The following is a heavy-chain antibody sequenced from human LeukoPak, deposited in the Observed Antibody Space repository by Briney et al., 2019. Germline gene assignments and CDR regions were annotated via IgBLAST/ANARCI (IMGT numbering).Heavy chain of an antibody. Sequence: ASVKVSCEASGYRFTSYGISGVRQAPGQGVEWMGWISAYNGNTNYAQKLQGRVTMTTDTSTSTAYMELRSLRSDDTAVYYCARHTVTGIYFNYWGQGTLVTVAS. V-gene: IGHV1-18*01. D-gene: IGHD4-17*01. J-gene: IGHJ4*02. CDR2: ISAYNGNT. CDR3: ARHTVTGIYFNY. CDR1: GYRFTSYG.